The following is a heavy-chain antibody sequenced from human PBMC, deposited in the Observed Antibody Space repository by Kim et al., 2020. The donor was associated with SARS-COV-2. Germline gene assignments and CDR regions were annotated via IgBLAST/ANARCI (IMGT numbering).Heavy chain of an antibody. CDR1: GYTFTSSA. CDR2: INAGTGDT. Sequence: ASVKVSCKASGYTFTSSALHWVRQAPGQGLEWMGWINAGTGDTKYSQRLQDRVSITRDTSANTAHMELNSLTYEDTAIYYCARGTRSGYYLVYYWGQGTL. J-gene: IGHJ4*02. D-gene: IGHD3-22*01. V-gene: IGHV1-3*01. CDR3: ARGTRSGYYLVYY.